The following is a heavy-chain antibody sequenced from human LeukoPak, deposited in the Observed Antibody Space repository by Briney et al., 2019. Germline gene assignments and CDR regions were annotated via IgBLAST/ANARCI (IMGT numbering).Heavy chain of an antibody. D-gene: IGHD3-10*01. CDR2: IYYSGST. CDR3: ARDQIAPIYYGSGSYPRPYYYYYGMDV. CDR1: GGSISSAGYF. Sequence: SETLSLTCSVSGGSISSAGYFWTWTRQHPGKGLEWIAYIYYSGSTYYNPSLKSRVTISVDTSKNQFSLKLSSVTAADTAVYYCARDQIAPIYYGSGSYPRPYYYYYGMDVWGQGTTVTVSS. J-gene: IGHJ6*02. V-gene: IGHV4-31*03.